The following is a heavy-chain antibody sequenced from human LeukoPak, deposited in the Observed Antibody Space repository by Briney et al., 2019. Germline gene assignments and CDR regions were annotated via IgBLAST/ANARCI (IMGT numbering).Heavy chain of an antibody. J-gene: IGHJ4*02. CDR1: GGTFSSYA. D-gene: IGHD1-26*01. CDR3: VKGLQWELPLDY. Sequence: GASVKVSCKASGGTFSSYAISWVRQAPGQGLEWMGGIIPIFGTANYAQKFQGRVTITTDESTSTAYMELSSLRSEDTAVYYCVKGLQWELPLDYWGQGTLVTVSS. V-gene: IGHV1-69*05. CDR2: IIPIFGTA.